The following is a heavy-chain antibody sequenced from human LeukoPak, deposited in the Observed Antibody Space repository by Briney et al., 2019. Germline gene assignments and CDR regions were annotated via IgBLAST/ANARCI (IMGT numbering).Heavy chain of an antibody. D-gene: IGHD1-26*01. V-gene: IGHV4-4*09. CDR1: GGSTSSYY. Sequence: SETLSLTCTVSGGSTSSYYWSWIRQPPGKGLEWIGYIYTSGSTNYNPSLKSRVTISVDTSKNQFSLKLSSVTAADTAVYYCARHHGTIVGATGGNAFDIWGQGTMVTVSS. CDR2: IYTSGST. J-gene: IGHJ3*02. CDR3: ARHHGTIVGATGGNAFDI.